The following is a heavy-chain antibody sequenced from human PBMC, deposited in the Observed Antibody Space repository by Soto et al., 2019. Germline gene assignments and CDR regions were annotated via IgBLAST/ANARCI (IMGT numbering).Heavy chain of an antibody. V-gene: IGHV4-30-2*05. CDR1: GGSISSGGYS. D-gene: IGHD6-19*01. CDR2: IYHSGST. Sequence: SETLSLTCAVSGGSISSGGYSWSWIRQPPGKGLEWIGYIYHSGSTYYNPSLKSRVTISVDTSKNQFSLKLSSVTAADTAVYYCARVAVVYGDSWGQGTLVPSPQ. CDR3: ARVAVVYGDS. J-gene: IGHJ4*02.